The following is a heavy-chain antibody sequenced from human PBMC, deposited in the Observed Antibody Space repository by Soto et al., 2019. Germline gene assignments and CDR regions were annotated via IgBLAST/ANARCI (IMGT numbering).Heavy chain of an antibody. V-gene: IGHV5-10-1*01. J-gene: IGHJ6*02. Sequence: PGESLKISFKGSGYSFTSYLISWVRQMPVKGLEWMGRIDPSDSYTNYSPSFQGHVTISADKSISTAYLQWSSLKASDTAMYYCESSVGYGDYKAYYYYYGMDVFGQRTTVPVSS. CDR2: IDPSDSYT. CDR3: ESSVGYGDYKAYYYYYGMDV. CDR1: GYSFTSYL. D-gene: IGHD4-17*01.